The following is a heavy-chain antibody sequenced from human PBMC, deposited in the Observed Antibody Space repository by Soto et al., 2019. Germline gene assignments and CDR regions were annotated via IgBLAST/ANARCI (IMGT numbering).Heavy chain of an antibody. Sequence: QVQLVQPGAAVKKPGASVKFSCKASGYIFTNFYIHWVRQAPGQGLEWIGIINPNGGSTNYAQNFQGRVTMTRDTSTSTVYMDLSSLRSEDTAVYYCTRGLAFGDYWGQGTLITVSS. CDR1: GYIFTNFY. J-gene: IGHJ4*02. CDR3: TRGLAFGDY. V-gene: IGHV1-46*03. D-gene: IGHD3-10*01. CDR2: INPNGGST.